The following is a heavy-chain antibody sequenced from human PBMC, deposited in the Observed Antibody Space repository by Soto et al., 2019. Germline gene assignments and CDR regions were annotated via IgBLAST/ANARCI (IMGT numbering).Heavy chain of an antibody. CDR2: VIPILAVT. Sequence: QVHLVQSGAEVRKPGSSVKVSCQVSGGTFRTYGIIWVRQAPGQGLEWMGRVIPILAVTDYAQKFQGRVTITADRSTNTAYMELSSLRSEDPAVYYCASRTNGVGSESNFDICGQRTVVTVSS. CDR1: GGTFRTYG. D-gene: IGHD2-8*01. CDR3: ASRTNGVGSESNFDI. J-gene: IGHJ3*02. V-gene: IGHV1-69*02.